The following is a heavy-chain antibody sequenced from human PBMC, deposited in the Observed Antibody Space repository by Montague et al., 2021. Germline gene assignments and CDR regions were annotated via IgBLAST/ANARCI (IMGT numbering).Heavy chain of an antibody. J-gene: IGHJ5*02. CDR3: SRGPMRAWFDP. V-gene: IGHV4-34*01. CDR2: IDYDGKA. Sequence: SETLSLTCGIFGASLNDYSWNWIRQVPGGGLQWLGEIDYDGKANYRPSFMGRVFMSLDMSKKHSNLRLTSVTAADTAIYYCSRGPMRAWFDPWGPGTSVIVSS. CDR1: GASLNDYS.